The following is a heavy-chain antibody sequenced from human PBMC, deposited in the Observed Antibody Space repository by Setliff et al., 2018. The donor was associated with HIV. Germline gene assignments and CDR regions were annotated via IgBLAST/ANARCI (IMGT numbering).Heavy chain of an antibody. CDR3: ARGSYGSVLL. Sequence: SQTLSLTCVISGDSVSSNNAAWNWIRQSPLRGLEWLGRTYYRSKWYFDYAVSVKSRIIINPDTSKNQFSLHLNSVTPEDTAVYYCARGSYGSVLLWGQGTPVTVSS. CDR2: TYYRSKWYF. J-gene: IGHJ4*02. D-gene: IGHD6-19*01. CDR1: GDSVSSNNAA. V-gene: IGHV6-1*01.